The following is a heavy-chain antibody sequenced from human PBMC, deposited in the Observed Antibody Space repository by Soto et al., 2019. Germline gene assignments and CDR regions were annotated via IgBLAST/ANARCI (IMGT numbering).Heavy chain of an antibody. CDR3: ARGYGWFDP. CDR1: GFTFSSYG. D-gene: IGHD6-13*01. CDR2: LWYDGSNE. Sequence: QVQLVESGGGVVQPGRSLRLSCAASGFTFSSYGMHWVRQAPGKGLEWVAVLWYDGSNEYYADSVKGRFTISRDNSKNTLYLQMNSLRAEDTAVYYCARGYGWFDPWGQGTLVTVSS. V-gene: IGHV3-33*01. J-gene: IGHJ5*02.